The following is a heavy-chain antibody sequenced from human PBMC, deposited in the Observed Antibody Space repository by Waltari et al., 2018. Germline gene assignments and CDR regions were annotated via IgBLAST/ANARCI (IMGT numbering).Heavy chain of an antibody. CDR2: INWNGGST. CDR3: AREANYDSSGTPFFDY. CDR1: GFNFGDYG. V-gene: IGHV3-20*01. Sequence: EVQLVESGGGVVRPGGSLRLLCAASGFNFGDYGMRWGRQAPGKGLEWVSGINWNGGSTGYADSVKGRFTISRDNAKSSLYLQMNSLRAEDTALYHCAREANYDSSGTPFFDYWGQGTLVTVSS. J-gene: IGHJ4*02. D-gene: IGHD3-22*01.